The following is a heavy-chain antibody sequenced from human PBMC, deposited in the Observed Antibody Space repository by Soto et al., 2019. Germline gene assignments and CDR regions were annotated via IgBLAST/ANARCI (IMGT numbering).Heavy chain of an antibody. CDR1: GGSISSSSYY. J-gene: IGHJ3*02. Sequence: KTSETLSLTCTVSGGSISSSSYYWGWIRQPPGKGLEWIGSIYHSGSTYYNPSLKSRVTISVDTSKNQFSLKLSSVTAADTAVYYCARLSEVFGWAFDIWGQGTMVTVSS. CDR2: IYHSGST. D-gene: IGHD3-10*01. V-gene: IGHV4-39*07. CDR3: ARLSEVFGWAFDI.